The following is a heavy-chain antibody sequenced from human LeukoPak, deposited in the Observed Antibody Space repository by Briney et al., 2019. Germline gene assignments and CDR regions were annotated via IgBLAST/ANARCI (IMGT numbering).Heavy chain of an antibody. Sequence: GGSLRLSCAASGFTFSSYWMSWVRQAPGKGLEWVANIKQDGSEKYYVDSVKGRFTISRDNAKNSLYLQMNSLRAEDTAVYYCVRKSYSSSWYQYYYYYYMDVWGKGTTVTVSS. J-gene: IGHJ6*03. D-gene: IGHD6-13*01. CDR3: VRKSYSSSWYQYYYYYYMDV. CDR1: GFTFSSYW. CDR2: IKQDGSEK. V-gene: IGHV3-7*01.